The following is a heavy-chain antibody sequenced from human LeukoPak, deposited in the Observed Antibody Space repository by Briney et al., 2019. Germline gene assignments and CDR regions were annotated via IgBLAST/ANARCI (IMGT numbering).Heavy chain of an antibody. D-gene: IGHD6-19*01. J-gene: IGHJ4*02. Sequence: GGSLRLSCAASGFTFSSYAMTWVRQAPGKGLEWVSSISSSSSYIYYADSVKGRFTISRDNAKNSLYLQMNSLRAEDTAVYYCARDGLPVARDYWGQGTLVTVSS. V-gene: IGHV3-21*04. CDR1: GFTFSSYA. CDR2: ISSSSSYI. CDR3: ARDGLPVARDY.